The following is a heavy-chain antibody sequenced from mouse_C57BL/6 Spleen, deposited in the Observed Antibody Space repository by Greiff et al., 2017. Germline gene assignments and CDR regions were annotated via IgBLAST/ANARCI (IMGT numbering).Heavy chain of an antibody. CDR3: AREALDGYYVWFAY. CDR1: GYAFSSSW. V-gene: IGHV1-82*01. J-gene: IGHJ3*01. CDR2: IYPGDGDT. Sequence: QVQLKQSGPELVKPGASVKISCKASGYAFSSSWMNWVKQRPGKGLEWIGRIYPGDGDTNYNGKFKGKATLTADKSSSTAYMQLSSLTSEDSAVYFCAREALDGYYVWFAYWGQGTLVTVSA. D-gene: IGHD2-3*01.